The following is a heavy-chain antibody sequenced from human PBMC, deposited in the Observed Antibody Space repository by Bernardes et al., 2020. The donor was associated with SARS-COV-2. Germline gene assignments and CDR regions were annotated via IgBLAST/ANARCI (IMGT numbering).Heavy chain of an antibody. J-gene: IGHJ4*02. CDR2: ISYDGSQK. CDR3: AIGAVAGTESFGF. V-gene: IGHV3-30*03. CDR1: GYTLTELS. Sequence: SCKVSGYTLTELSMHWVRQAPGKGLEWVATISYDGSQKKYADSVKGRFTISRDNSKNTLFLQMNSLRTEDTAVHFCAIGAVAGTESFGFWGQGALVTVSS. D-gene: IGHD6-19*01.